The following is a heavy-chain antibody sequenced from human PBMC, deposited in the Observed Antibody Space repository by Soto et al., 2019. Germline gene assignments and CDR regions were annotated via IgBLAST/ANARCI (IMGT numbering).Heavy chain of an antibody. CDR3: ATVGFAAAGAVNWFDP. Sequence: GTSVKVSWKACGDRYASYGRRWVRQAPGQGLEWMGGFGPEDGKTIYAQKFQGRVTMTEDTSTDTAYMELSSLRSEDTAVYYCATVGFAAAGAVNWFDPWGQGTLVTVSS. J-gene: IGHJ5*02. CDR1: GDRYASYG. CDR2: FGPEDGKT. D-gene: IGHD6-13*01. V-gene: IGHV1-24*01.